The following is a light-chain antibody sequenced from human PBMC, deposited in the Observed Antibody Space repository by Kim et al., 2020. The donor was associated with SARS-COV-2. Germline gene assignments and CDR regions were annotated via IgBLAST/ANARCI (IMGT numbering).Light chain of an antibody. CDR2: DAS. Sequence: DGHIFSSTCRASQSIIICLAWYQQTPGKAPRLLLYDASSLESGGPSRFSGRGSGTEFALTISSRQPDDLANYTCQHYNSYSPTFGHGTTVDIK. J-gene: IGKJ1*01. CDR3: QHYNSYSPT. CDR1: QSIIIC. V-gene: IGKV1-5*01.